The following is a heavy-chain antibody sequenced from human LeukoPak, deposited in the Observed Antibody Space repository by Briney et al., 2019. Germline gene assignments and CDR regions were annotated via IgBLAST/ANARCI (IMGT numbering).Heavy chain of an antibody. CDR2: INPSGGST. D-gene: IGHD6-6*01. Sequence: ASVKVSCKASGYTFTSYYMHWVRQAPGQGLEWMGIINPSGGSTSYAQKFQGRVTMTRDTSTSTVYMELSSLRSEDTAVYYCARDGPRIAALGEDFDYWGQGTLVSVSS. V-gene: IGHV1-46*01. CDR1: GYTFTSYY. CDR3: ARDGPRIAALGEDFDY. J-gene: IGHJ4*02.